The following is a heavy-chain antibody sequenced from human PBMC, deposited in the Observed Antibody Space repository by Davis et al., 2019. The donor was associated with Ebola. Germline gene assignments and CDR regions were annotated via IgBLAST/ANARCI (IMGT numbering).Heavy chain of an antibody. J-gene: IGHJ6*02. V-gene: IGHV4-59*12. CDR1: GGSISSYY. D-gene: IGHD5-18*01. CDR3: ARGRGYSYGYLAYYYGMDV. Sequence: SETLSLTCTVSGGSISSYYWSWIRQPPGKGLEWIGYIYYSGSTNYNPPLKSRVTISVDTSKNQFSLKLSSVTAADTAVYYCARGRGYSYGYLAYYYGMDVWGQGTTVTVSS. CDR2: IYYSGST.